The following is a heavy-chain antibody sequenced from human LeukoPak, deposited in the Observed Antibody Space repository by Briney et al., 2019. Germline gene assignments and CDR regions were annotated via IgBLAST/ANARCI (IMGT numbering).Heavy chain of an antibody. D-gene: IGHD1-14*01. Sequence: ASVKVSCKASGYTFTGYYMHWVRQAPGQGLGWMGWINPNSGGTNYAQKFQGRVTMTRDTSISTAYMELSRLRSDGTAVYYCARATGARRYYYMDVWGKGTTVTVSS. CDR2: INPNSGGT. CDR1: GYTFTGYY. J-gene: IGHJ6*03. CDR3: ARATGARRYYYMDV. V-gene: IGHV1-2*02.